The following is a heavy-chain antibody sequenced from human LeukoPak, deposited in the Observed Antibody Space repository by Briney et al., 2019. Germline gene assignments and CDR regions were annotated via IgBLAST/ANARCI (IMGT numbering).Heavy chain of an antibody. CDR1: GYTFTRYY. J-gene: IGHJ3*02. D-gene: IGHD3-22*01. V-gene: IGHV1-46*01. Sequence: ASVKVSCKASGYTFTRYYMHWVRQAPGQGLEWMGIINPSGGSTSYAQKFQRRVAITADESPRTAYMELSSLRSEDTAVYYCARDLGGVVVPYDAFDIWGQGTMVTVSS. CDR3: ARDLGGVVVPYDAFDI. CDR2: INPSGGST.